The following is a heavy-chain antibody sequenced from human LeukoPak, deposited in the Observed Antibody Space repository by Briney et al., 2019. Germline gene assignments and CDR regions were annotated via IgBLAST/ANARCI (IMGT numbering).Heavy chain of an antibody. CDR2: ISWNSGSI. J-gene: IGHJ4*02. D-gene: IGHD5-12*01. CDR3: ARDFGGDIVATCFDY. Sequence: GGSLRLSCAASEFTFDDYAMHWVRQAPGKGLEWVSGISWNSGSIGYADSVKGRFTISRDNAKNSLYLQMNSLRAEDTAVYYCARDFGGDIVATCFDYWGQGTLVTVSS. V-gene: IGHV3-9*01. CDR1: EFTFDDYA.